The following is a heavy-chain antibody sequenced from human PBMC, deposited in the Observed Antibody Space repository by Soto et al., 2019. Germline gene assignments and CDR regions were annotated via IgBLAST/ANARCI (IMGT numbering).Heavy chain of an antibody. V-gene: IGHV3-23*01. J-gene: IGHJ6*02. CDR3: AKYWQLVTYYYYGMDV. CDR2: ISGSGGST. D-gene: IGHD6-6*01. Sequence: EVQLLESGGGLVQPGGSLRLSCAASGFTFSSYAMSWVRQAPGKGLEWVSAISGSGGSTYYADSVKGRFTISRDNSKNTLYLQMNSLRAEDTAVYYCAKYWQLVTYYYYGMDVWGQGTTVTVSS. CDR1: GFTFSSYA.